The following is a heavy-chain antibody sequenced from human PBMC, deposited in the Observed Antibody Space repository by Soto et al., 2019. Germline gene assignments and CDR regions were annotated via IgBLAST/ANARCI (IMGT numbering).Heavy chain of an antibody. V-gene: IGHV4-30-4*01. CDR3: ARGDTTGSMLYYYYYCIDV. CDR1: GGSISSGDYY. J-gene: IGHJ6*02. D-gene: IGHD1-1*01. Sequence: SETLSLTCTVSGGSISSGDYYWSWIRQPPGKGLEWIGYIYYSGSTYYNPSLKSRVTISVDTSKNQFSLKLSSVTAADTAVYYCARGDTTGSMLYYYYYCIDVWGQGTTVTVSS. CDR2: IYYSGST.